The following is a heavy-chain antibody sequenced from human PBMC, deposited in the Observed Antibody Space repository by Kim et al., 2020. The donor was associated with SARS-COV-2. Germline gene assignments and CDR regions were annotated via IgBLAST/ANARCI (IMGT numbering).Heavy chain of an antibody. CDR2: ISGSGGST. Sequence: GGSLRLSCAASGFTFSSYAMSWVRLAPGKGLEWVSAISGSGGSTYYADSVKGRFTISRDNSKNTLYLQMNSLRAEDTAVYYCAKDGGITIFGVVITYYFDYWGQGTLVTVSS. CDR1: GFTFSSYA. CDR3: AKDGGITIFGVVITYYFDY. D-gene: IGHD3-3*01. V-gene: IGHV3-23*01. J-gene: IGHJ4*02.